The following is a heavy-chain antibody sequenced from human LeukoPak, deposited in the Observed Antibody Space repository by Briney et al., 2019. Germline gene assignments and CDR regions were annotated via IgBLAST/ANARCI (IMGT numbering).Heavy chain of an antibody. V-gene: IGHV1-46*01. Sequence: GASVKVSCKASGYTFTSFCVHWVRQAPGQGLEWMGIIKPSGGSTSYAQRFQGRVTMTRDTSTSTVYMELSSLRSDDTVVYFCARDVGSSSWYYYYGMDVWGQGTTVTVSS. CDR2: IKPSGGST. CDR1: GYTFTSFC. D-gene: IGHD6-13*01. J-gene: IGHJ6*02. CDR3: ARDVGSSSWYYYYGMDV.